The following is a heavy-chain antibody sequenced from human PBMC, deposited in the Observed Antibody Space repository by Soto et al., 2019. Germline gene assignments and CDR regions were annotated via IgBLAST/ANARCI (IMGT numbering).Heavy chain of an antibody. CDR1: GFTFSSYS. Sequence: EVQLVESGGGLVQPGGSLRLSCAASGFTFSSYSMNWVRQAPGKGLEWVSYISSSSSTIYYADSVKGRFTISRDNAKNSLYLQMNSLRDEDMAVYYCAAGITMIVVGLDAFDIWGQGTMVTVSS. CDR2: ISSSSSTI. CDR3: AAGITMIVVGLDAFDI. D-gene: IGHD3-22*01. V-gene: IGHV3-48*02. J-gene: IGHJ3*02.